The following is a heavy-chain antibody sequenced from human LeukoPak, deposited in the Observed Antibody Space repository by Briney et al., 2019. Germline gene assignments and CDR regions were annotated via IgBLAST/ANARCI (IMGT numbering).Heavy chain of an antibody. CDR2: INSDGSST. CDR1: GFTFSSYW. V-gene: IGHV3-74*01. D-gene: IGHD3-10*01. CDR3: ARVGSGSIGS. Sequence: GGSLRLSCAASGFTFSSYWMHWVRQAPGKGLVWVSRINSDGSSTCYANSVKGRFSISRDNPRNTLYLQMTSLRAEETAVYYCARVGSGSIGSWGQGTLVTVSS. J-gene: IGHJ5*01.